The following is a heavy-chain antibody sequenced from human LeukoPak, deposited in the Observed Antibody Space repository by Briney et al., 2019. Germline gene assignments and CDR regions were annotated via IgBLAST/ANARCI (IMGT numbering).Heavy chain of an antibody. CDR2: ISSSSSYI. CDR1: GFTFSSYS. J-gene: IGHJ4*02. Sequence: GESLRLSCAASGFTFSSYSMTWVRQAPVKGLEWVSSISSSSSYIYYADSVKGRFTISRDNAKNSLYLQMNSLRAEDTAVYYCARGGHLSEPRFDYWGQGTLVTVSS. CDR3: ARGGHLSEPRFDY. V-gene: IGHV3-21*01. D-gene: IGHD1-14*01.